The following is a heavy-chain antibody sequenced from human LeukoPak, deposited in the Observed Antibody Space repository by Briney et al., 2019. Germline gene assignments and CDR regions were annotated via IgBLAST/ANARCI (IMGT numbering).Heavy chain of an antibody. CDR2: ISAYNGNT. CDR3: ARDQYYYDSSGYYREPGGY. Sequence: VASVKVSCKASGYTFTSYGISWVRRAPGQGLEWMGWISAYNGNTNYAQKLQGRVTMTTDTSTSTAYMELRSLRSDDTAVYYCARDQYYYDSSGYYREPGGYWGQGTLVTVSS. CDR1: GYTFTSYG. D-gene: IGHD3-22*01. J-gene: IGHJ4*02. V-gene: IGHV1-18*01.